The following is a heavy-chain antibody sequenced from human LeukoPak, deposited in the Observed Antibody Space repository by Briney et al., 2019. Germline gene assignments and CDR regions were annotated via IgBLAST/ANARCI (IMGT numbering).Heavy chain of an antibody. J-gene: IGHJ4*02. CDR3: AREGGYNAFDY. V-gene: IGHV3-21*01. CDR1: GFTFSSYT. CDR2: ISSSSSYI. Sequence: GGSLTLSCAASGFTFSSYTMNWVRQAPGKGLEWVSSISSSSSYIYYADSVKGRFTISRDNAKNSLYLQMNSLRAEDTAVYYCAREGGYNAFDYWGQGTLVTVSS. D-gene: IGHD5-24*01.